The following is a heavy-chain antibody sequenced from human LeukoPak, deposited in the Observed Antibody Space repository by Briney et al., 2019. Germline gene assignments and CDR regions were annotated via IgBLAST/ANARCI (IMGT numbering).Heavy chain of an antibody. CDR2: ISSSSSYI. J-gene: IGHJ4*02. CDR3: ARIEDEHHVAY. V-gene: IGHV3-21*01. Sequence: GGSLRLSCLASGFTFSTYTMNWVRQAPGKGLEWVSSISSSSSYIYYADSVKGRFTISRDNAKNSLFLQMNSLRAEDTAVYYCARIEDEHHVAYWGQGTLVTVSS. D-gene: IGHD1/OR15-1a*01. CDR1: GFTFSTYT.